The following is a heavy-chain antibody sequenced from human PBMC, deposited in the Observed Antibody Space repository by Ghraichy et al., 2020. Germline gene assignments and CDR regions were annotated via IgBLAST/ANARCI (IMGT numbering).Heavy chain of an antibody. CDR2: IYYSGST. CDR1: GGSISSSSYY. CDR3: ARNKRVAASFDY. V-gene: IGHV4-39*01. Sequence: SETLSLTCTVSGGSISSSSYYWGWILQPPGKGLEWIGSIYYSGSTYYNPSLKSRVTISVDTSKNQFSLKLSSVTAADTAVYYCARNKRVAASFDYWGQGTLVTVSS. J-gene: IGHJ4*02. D-gene: IGHD6-19*01.